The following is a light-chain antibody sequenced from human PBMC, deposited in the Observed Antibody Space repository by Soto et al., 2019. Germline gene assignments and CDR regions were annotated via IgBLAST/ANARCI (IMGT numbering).Light chain of an antibody. V-gene: IGKV3D-20*02. CDR3: QQRSNWPSLT. CDR1: QFVSSGY. CDR2: DAS. J-gene: IGKJ4*01. Sequence: EIVLTQSPGSLSLSPGEGATLSCRASQFVSSGYLAWYQQRPGQAPRLLIYDASNRATGIPARFSGSGSGTDFTLTISSLEPEDFAVYYCQQRSNWPSLTFGGGTKVEIK.